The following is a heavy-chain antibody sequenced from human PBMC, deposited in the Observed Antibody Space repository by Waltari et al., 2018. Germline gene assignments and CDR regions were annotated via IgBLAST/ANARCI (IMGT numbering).Heavy chain of an antibody. J-gene: IGHJ5*02. CDR3: ARVLTWAAWFDP. V-gene: IGHV1-46*01. D-gene: IGHD1-26*01. CDR1: GYTFTGYY. CDR2: INPSGGST. Sequence: QVQLVQSGAEVKKPGASVKVSCKASGYTFTGYYMHWVRQAPGQGLEWMGIINPSGGSTSYAQKFQGRVTMTRDTSTSTVYMELSSLRSEDTAVYYCARVLTWAAWFDPWGQGTLVTVSS.